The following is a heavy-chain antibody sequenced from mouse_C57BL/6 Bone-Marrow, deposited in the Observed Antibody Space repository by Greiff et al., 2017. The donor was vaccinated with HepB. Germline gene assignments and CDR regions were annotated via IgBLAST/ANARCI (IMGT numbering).Heavy chain of an antibody. CDR2: IYPGGGYT. J-gene: IGHJ4*01. V-gene: IGHV1-63*01. CDR1: GYTFTNYW. Sequence: VQLQQSGAELVRPGTSVKMSCKASGYTFTNYWIGWAKQRPGHGLEWIGDIYPGGGYTNYNEKFKGKATLTADKSSSTAYMQFSSLTSEDSAISYCARLIYYDYDDAMDYWGQGTSVTVSS. CDR3: ARLIYYDYDDAMDY. D-gene: IGHD2-4*01.